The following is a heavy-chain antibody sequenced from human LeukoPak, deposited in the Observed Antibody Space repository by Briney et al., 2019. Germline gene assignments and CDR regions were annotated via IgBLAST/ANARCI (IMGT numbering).Heavy chain of an antibody. J-gene: IGHJ4*02. CDR2: ISGSGSST. V-gene: IGHV3-23*01. CDR3: AKVWRSYYDSSGIFDY. CDR1: GFTFSSYA. D-gene: IGHD3-22*01. Sequence: GGSLRLSCAASGFTFSSYAMSWVRQAPGKGLEWVSAISGSGSSTYYADSVKGRFTISRDNSKNTLYLQMNSLRAEDTAVYYCAKVWRSYYDSSGIFDYWGQGTLVTVSS.